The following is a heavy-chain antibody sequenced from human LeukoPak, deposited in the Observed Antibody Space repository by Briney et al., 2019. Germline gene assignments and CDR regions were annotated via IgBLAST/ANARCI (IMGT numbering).Heavy chain of an antibody. V-gene: IGHV3-23*01. Sequence: GSLKLSCAASGFPFSSYTLSWVRPAPGKGLEWVSTISNSGRNTFYTDSVKGRFTISRDNSKNTLYLQMNSLRAEDTAVYFCAKRGVVIRVFLVGFHKEAYYFDSWGQGALVTVSS. CDR2: ISNSGRNT. J-gene: IGHJ4*02. D-gene: IGHD3-10*01. CDR1: GFPFSSYT. CDR3: AKRGVVIRVFLVGFHKEAYYFDS.